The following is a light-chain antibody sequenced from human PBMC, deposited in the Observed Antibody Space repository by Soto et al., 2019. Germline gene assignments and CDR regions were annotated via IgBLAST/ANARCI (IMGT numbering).Light chain of an antibody. J-gene: IGKJ3*01. Sequence: DVVMTQSPDSLAVSLGERATINCKSSQSVLYSSNNKNYLAWYQQKPGQPPKLLIYWASTRESGVPDRFSGSGSETDFTLTISSLHAEDVAVYYCQQYYSTPFTFGPGTKVDIK. CDR2: WAS. CDR1: QSVLYSSNNKNY. V-gene: IGKV4-1*01. CDR3: QQYYSTPFT.